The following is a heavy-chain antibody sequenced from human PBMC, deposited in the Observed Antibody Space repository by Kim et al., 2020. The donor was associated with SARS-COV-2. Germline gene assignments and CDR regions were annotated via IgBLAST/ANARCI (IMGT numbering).Heavy chain of an antibody. V-gene: IGHV1-18*01. CDR3: ARGLGSRPRNPPPGFDP. J-gene: IGHJ5*02. D-gene: IGHD3-10*01. CDR2: ISAYNGNT. Sequence: ASVKVSCKASGYTFTSYGISWVRQAPGQGLEWMGWISAYNGNTNYAQKLQGRVTMTTDTSTSTAYMELRSLRSDDTAVYYCARGLGSRPRNPPPGFDPWGQGTLVTVSS. CDR1: GYTFTSYG.